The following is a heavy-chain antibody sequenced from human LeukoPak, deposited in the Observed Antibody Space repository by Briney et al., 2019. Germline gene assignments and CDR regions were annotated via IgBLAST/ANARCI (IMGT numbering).Heavy chain of an antibody. V-gene: IGHV4-31*03. D-gene: IGHD3-10*01. J-gene: IGHJ5*02. CDR2: IYYSGST. Sequence: PSETLSLTCTVSGGSISSGGYYWSWIRQHPGKGLEWIGYIYYSGSTYYNPSLKSRVTISVDTSKNQFSLKLTSVTAADRGVYYCARESYLDWFDPWSQGTLVTVSS. CDR1: GGSISSGGYY. CDR3: ARESYLDWFDP.